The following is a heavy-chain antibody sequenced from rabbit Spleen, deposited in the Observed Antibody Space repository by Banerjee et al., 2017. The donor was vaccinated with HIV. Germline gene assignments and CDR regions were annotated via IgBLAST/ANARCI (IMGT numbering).Heavy chain of an antibody. CDR3: ARSPFNL. V-gene: IGHV1S45*01. CDR2: IAGASSGDT. CDR1: GFSFSSNYY. J-gene: IGHJ4*01. Sequence: QEQLVESGGGLVQPEGSLTLTCTASGFSFSSNYYMCWVRQAPGKGLEWIACIAGASSGDTYYARWAKGRFTISKTSSTTVTLQMTSLTVADTATYFCARSPFNLWGPGTLVTVS.